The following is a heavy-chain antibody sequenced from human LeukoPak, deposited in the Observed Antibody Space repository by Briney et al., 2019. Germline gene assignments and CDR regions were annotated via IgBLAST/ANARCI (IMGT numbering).Heavy chain of an antibody. V-gene: IGHV6-1*01. D-gene: IGHD3-10*01. Sequence: SQTLSLTCAISGDSVSNSRAAWHWIRQSPSRGLEWLGRTYYRSKWNNDYAVSVRSRITINGDTSKNQFSLKLSSVTAADTAVYYCARSPNYYGPYYYGMDVWGQGTTVTVSS. CDR2: TYYRSKWNN. CDR1: GDSVSNSRAA. CDR3: ARSPNYYGPYYYGMDV. J-gene: IGHJ6*02.